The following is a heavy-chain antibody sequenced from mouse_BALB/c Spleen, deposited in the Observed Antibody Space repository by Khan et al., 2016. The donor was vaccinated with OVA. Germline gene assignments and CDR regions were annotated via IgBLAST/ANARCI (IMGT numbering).Heavy chain of an antibody. CDR3: ERDYGGDLDY. CDR2: ISYSGIT. V-gene: IGHV3-2*02. D-gene: IGHD1-1*02. J-gene: IGHJ2*01. Sequence: QLEESGPGLVKPSQSLSLTCTVTGYSITSAYAWNWIRQFPGNKLEWMGYISYSGITNYNPSLKSRISITRDTSENHFFLQLNSVTTEDTATXDCERDYGGDLDYWGQGTTLTVSS. CDR1: GYSITSAYA.